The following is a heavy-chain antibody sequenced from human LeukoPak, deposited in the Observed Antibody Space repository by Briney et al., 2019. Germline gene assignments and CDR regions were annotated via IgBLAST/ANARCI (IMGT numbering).Heavy chain of an antibody. CDR1: GYTLTELS. J-gene: IGHJ6*02. V-gene: IGHV1-24*01. CDR2: FDLEDGET. CDR3: ATAVGVGSGSLYYYYYGMDV. Sequence: ASVKVSCKVSGYTLTELSMNWVRQAPGKGLERMGGFDLEDGETIYAQKFQGRVTMTEDTSTDTAYMELSSLRSEDTAVYYCATAVGVGSGSLYYYYYGMDVWGQGTTVTVSS. D-gene: IGHD1-26*01.